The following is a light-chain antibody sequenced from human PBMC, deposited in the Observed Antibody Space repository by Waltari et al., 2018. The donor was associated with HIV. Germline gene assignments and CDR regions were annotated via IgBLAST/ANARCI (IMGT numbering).Light chain of an antibody. CDR3: GTWDSSLSARV. V-gene: IGLV1-51*01. CDR2: DSS. J-gene: IGLJ3*02. CDR1: SSNTGNNY. Sequence: QSVLTQPPSVSAAPGQKVTISCSGSSSNTGNNYVSWYQHLPGTAPKLLIYDSSQRPSGIPDRYSGSKSGTSATLGITGFQTGDEADYYCGTWDSSLSARVFGGGTKVTVL.